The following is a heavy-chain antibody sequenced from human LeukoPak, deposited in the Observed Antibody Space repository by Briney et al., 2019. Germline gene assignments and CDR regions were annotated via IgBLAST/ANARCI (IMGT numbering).Heavy chain of an antibody. D-gene: IGHD3-16*01. CDR3: ARNPLISGYYYYYMDV. J-gene: IGHJ6*03. CDR1: GFTFSSYS. V-gene: IGHV3-21*06. CDR2: TSSGGGYT. Sequence: VGSLRLSCAASGFTFSSYSMNWVRQAPGKVLEWVSSTSSGGGYTYYADSVKGRFTISRDNAKNSLYLQMNSLRAEDTAVYYCARNPLISGYYYYYMDVWGKGTTVTVSS.